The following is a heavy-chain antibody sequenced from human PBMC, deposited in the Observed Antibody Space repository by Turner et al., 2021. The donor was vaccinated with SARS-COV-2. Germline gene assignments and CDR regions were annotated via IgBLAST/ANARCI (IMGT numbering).Heavy chain of an antibody. CDR2: IFPGEADI. J-gene: IGHJ3*01. D-gene: IGHD2-15*01. CDR1: QYTFTRYW. Sequence: EEQLVQSGAEESRPGESLKISCVGSQYTFTRYWIAWVRQMPGQGLEWMGSIFPGEADIRYSTSIRGQVTISADKSIGNDYLKWSSLKAADTGMYYCAHVKRGYFYDRKTFDVWGQGTMVTVSS. V-gene: IGHV5-51*01. CDR3: AHVKRGYFYDRKTFDV.